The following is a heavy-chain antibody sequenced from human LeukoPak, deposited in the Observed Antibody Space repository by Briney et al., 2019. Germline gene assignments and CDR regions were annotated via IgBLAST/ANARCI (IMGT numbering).Heavy chain of an antibody. CDR3: ATPDGKDAFDI. Sequence: SETLSLTCTVSGGSISSYYWSWIRQPPGKGLEWIGYIYYSGSTNYNPSLKSRVTISVDTSKNQFSLKLSSVTAADTAVYYCATPDGKDAFDIWGQGTMVTVSS. J-gene: IGHJ3*02. CDR1: GGSISSYY. V-gene: IGHV4-59*12. CDR2: IYYSGST. D-gene: IGHD5-24*01.